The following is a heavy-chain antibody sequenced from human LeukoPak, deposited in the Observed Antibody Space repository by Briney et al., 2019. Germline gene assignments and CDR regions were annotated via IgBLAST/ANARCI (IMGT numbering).Heavy chain of an antibody. V-gene: IGHV1-58*02. CDR2: IVVGSGNT. D-gene: IGHD4-17*01. CDR1: RFTFTNSA. J-gene: IGHJ3*02. Sequence: GTSVKVSCKASRFTFTNSAMQWVRQARGQRLEWIGWIVVGSGNTNYAQKFQERVTITRDMSTSTAYMELSSLRSEDTAVYYCATPRDGDYQNDAFDIWGQGTMVTVSS. CDR3: ATPRDGDYQNDAFDI.